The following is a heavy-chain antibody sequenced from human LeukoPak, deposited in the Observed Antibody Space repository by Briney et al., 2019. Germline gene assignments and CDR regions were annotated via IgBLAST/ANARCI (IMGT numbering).Heavy chain of an antibody. CDR2: ISYSGTT. D-gene: IGHD2-2*01. CDR3: ASLIGYCSSTSCLTHPLNAFDI. Sequence: SETLSLTCAVAEGSISSTDHYWVWIRQPPGKGLEWIGSISYSGTTYFNPSLESRVTISIDTSQKQFSLRLTSVAAADTAVYYCASLIGYCSSTSCLTHPLNAFDIWGQGTMVTVSS. V-gene: IGHV4-39*07. J-gene: IGHJ3*02. CDR1: EGSISSTDHY.